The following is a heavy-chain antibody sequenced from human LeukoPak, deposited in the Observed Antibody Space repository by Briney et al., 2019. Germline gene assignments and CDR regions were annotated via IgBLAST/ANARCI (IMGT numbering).Heavy chain of an antibody. J-gene: IGHJ3*02. V-gene: IGHV1-69*13. CDR3: ARDRTLRAYSNDAFDI. D-gene: IGHD4-11*01. CDR1: GGTFSSYA. CDR2: IIPIFGTA. Sequence: SVKVSCKASGGTFSSYAISWVRQAPGQGLEWMGGIIPIFGTANYAQKFQGRVMITAAESTSTAYMELSSLRSEDTALYYCARDRTLRAYSNDAFDIWGQGTMVTVSS.